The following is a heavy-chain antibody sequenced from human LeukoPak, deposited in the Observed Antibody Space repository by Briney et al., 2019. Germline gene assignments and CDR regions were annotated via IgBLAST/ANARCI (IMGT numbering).Heavy chain of an antibody. CDR3: ARDWWELPPPPLYYYYGMDV. D-gene: IGHD1-26*01. CDR1: GGSISSGGYY. CDR2: IYYSGST. J-gene: IGHJ6*02. Sequence: SETLSLTCAVSGGSISSGGYYWSWIRQHPGKGLEWIGYIYYSGSTYYNPSLKSRVTISVDTSKNQFSLKLSSVTAADTAVYYCARDWWELPPPPLYYYYGMDVWGQGTTVTVSS. V-gene: IGHV4-31*11.